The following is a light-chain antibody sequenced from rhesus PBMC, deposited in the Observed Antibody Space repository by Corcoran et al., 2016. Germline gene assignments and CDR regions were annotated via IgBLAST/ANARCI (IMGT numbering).Light chain of an antibody. V-gene: IGKV1-28*03. CDR2: AAS. Sequence: DIQMTQSPSSLSASVGDTVTITCRASQGISSYLNWFQQKPGKAPKLLIYAASSLESGVPARLSGSGSWTDFTLTIRSLQPEDFAAYYCLQHNSYPLTFGGGTKVEIK. J-gene: IGKJ4*01. CDR3: LQHNSYPLT. CDR1: QGISSY.